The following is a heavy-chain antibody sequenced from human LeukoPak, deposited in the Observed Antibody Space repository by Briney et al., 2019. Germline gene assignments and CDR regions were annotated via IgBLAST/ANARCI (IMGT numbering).Heavy chain of an antibody. CDR3: AKDYDYVWGSYRNNWFGP. D-gene: IGHD3-16*02. Sequence: QPGGSLRLSCATSGFTFSDHSMDWVRQAPGKGLEWVSAISGSGGSTYYADSVKGRFTISRDNSKNTLYLQMNSLRAEDTAVYYCAKDYDYVWGSYRNNWFGPWGQGTLVTVSS. CDR2: ISGSGGST. CDR1: GFTFSDHS. V-gene: IGHV3-23*01. J-gene: IGHJ5*02.